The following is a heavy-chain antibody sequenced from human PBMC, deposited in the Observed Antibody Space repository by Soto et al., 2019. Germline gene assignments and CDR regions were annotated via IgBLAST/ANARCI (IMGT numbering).Heavy chain of an antibody. D-gene: IGHD5-18*01. CDR3: ARSGSKYGANAFDI. CDR1: GCSISGYY. J-gene: IGHJ3*02. V-gene: IGHV4-59*01. CDR2: IYYIGTT. Sequence: SETLSLPCTVSGCSISGYYWNWIRQPPGKGLEYIGHIYYIGTTNYNPSLKSRATISVDTSKNQFSLKLTSVTAADTAVYFCARSGSKYGANAFDIWDQGTMVTVPS.